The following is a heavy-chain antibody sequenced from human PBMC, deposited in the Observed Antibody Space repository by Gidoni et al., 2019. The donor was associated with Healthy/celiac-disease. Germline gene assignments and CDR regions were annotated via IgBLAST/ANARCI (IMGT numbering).Heavy chain of an antibody. V-gene: IGHV3-23*01. J-gene: IGHJ6*02. D-gene: IGHD2-2*01. CDR2: ISGSGGST. Sequence: EVQLLESGGGLVQPGGSLRLSCAASGFTFSSYAMSWVRQAPGKGLEWVSAISGSGGSTYYADSVKGRFTISRDNSKNTLYLQMNSLRAEDTAVYYCAKGVEYCSSTSCYAGGHYYGMDVWGQGTTVTVSS. CDR3: AKGVEYCSSTSCYAGGHYYGMDV. CDR1: GFTFSSYA.